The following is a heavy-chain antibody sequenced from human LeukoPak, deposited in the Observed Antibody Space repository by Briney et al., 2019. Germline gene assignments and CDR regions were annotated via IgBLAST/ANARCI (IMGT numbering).Heavy chain of an antibody. J-gene: IGHJ4*02. Sequence: GGSLRLSCAASGFTFSDYDMHWIRQAPGKGLEWVADIWYDGSNKYYADSVKGRFTISRDNSKNTLYLQMNSLSAENAALYYVAKALNGLVDYWGQGTLVTVSS. CDR2: IWYDGSNK. D-gene: IGHD6-19*01. V-gene: IGHV3-33*06. CDR1: GFTFSDYD. CDR3: AKALNGLVDY.